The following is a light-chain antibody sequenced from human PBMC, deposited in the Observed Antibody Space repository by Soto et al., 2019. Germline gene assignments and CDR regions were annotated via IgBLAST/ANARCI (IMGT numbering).Light chain of an antibody. CDR1: QTVFNNF. Sequence: ETVLTQSPGTLSLSPGERATLSCRASQTVFNNFVSWYQLKSGQPPQLLIFGPSGRAAGIPDRFSGSGSGTDFTLTISRLEPEDSAVYFCQQFGGSPPVTFGGGTTVEIK. V-gene: IGKV3-20*01. CDR3: QQFGGSPPVT. J-gene: IGKJ4*01. CDR2: GPS.